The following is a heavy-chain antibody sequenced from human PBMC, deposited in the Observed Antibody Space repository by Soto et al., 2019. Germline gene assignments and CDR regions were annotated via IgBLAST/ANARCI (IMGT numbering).Heavy chain of an antibody. CDR3: ASTRGY. Sequence: EVLVVESGGGLVQPGGSLRLSCGVSGFTFSGGYWLKWVRQAPGKGLEWVATIKEDGIETYYVDSVKGRFTISRDSAKNSLYLQMNSLRVEDTAVYYCASTRGYWGQGTLVTVSS. CDR1: GFTFSGGYW. CDR2: IKEDGIET. V-gene: IGHV3-7*03. D-gene: IGHD3-3*01. J-gene: IGHJ4*02.